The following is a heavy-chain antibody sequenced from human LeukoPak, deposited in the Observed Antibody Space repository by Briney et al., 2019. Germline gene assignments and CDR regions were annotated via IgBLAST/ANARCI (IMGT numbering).Heavy chain of an antibody. CDR1: GDSFSGYY. Sequence: SETLSLTCAVYGDSFSGYYWNWIRQPPGEGLEWIGKINHSGSTNYNPSLKSRVTISVDTSKNQFSLKLSSVTAADTAVYYCARGAWVEYSSSWYGGRDYFDYWGQGTLVTVSS. J-gene: IGHJ4*02. D-gene: IGHD6-13*01. CDR3: ARGAWVEYSSSWYGGRDYFDY. V-gene: IGHV4-34*01. CDR2: INHSGST.